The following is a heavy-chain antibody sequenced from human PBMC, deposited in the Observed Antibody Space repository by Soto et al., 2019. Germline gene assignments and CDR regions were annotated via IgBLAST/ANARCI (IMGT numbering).Heavy chain of an antibody. Sequence: QVRLVQSGAEVKKPGASVSISCKTSGFTFTTYYIHWVRQAPGQGLEWMGMIDPSGGSTTYALKFQGRITRTSHMSTSTVYMELSSLRSEDTAVYYCARVPYDTTGYYAFWGQGTLVTVSS. J-gene: IGHJ4*02. CDR3: ARVPYDTTGYYAF. CDR2: IDPSGGST. V-gene: IGHV1-46*01. D-gene: IGHD3-22*01. CDR1: GFTFTTYY.